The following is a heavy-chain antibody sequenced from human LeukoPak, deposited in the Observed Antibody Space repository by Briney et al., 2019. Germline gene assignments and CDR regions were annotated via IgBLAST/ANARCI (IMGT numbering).Heavy chain of an antibody. V-gene: IGHV3-7*01. CDR3: NVVAADNWFDP. CDR1: GFTFSSYW. Sequence: QSGGSLRLSCAASGFTFSSYWMSWVRQAPGKGLEWVANIKQDGSEKYYVDSVKGRFTISRDNAKNSLYLQMNSLRAEDTAVYYCNVVAADNWFDPWGQGTLVTVSS. D-gene: IGHD2-15*01. CDR2: IKQDGSEK. J-gene: IGHJ5*02.